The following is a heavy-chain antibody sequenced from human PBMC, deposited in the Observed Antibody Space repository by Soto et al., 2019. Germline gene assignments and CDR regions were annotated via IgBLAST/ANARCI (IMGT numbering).Heavy chain of an antibody. CDR3: ARNVVVPAPAAFDI. CDR2: INHSGNT. V-gene: IGHV4-34*01. J-gene: IGHJ3*02. Sequence: SETLSLTCAVYGGSFSGYYWSWIRQPPGKGLEWIGDINHSGNTNYNPSLKSRVTISVDTSKNQFSLKLSSVTAADTAVYYCARNVVVPAPAAFDIWGQGTMVTVSS. CDR1: GGSFSGYY. D-gene: IGHD2-2*01.